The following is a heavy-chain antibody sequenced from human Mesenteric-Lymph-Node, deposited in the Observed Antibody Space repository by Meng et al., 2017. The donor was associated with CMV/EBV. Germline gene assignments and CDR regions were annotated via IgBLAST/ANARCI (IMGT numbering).Heavy chain of an antibody. D-gene: IGHD1-26*01. Sequence: GESLKISCAASGFTFSTYSMNWVRQAPGKGLEWVSSISSSSSYIYYADSVKGRFTISRDNAKNSLYLQMNSLRVDDTAVYYCARDQEYTESQFLEPRFDPWGQGTLVTVSS. V-gene: IGHV3-21*01. CDR3: ARDQEYTESQFLEPRFDP. CDR2: ISSSSSYI. J-gene: IGHJ5*02. CDR1: GFTFSTYS.